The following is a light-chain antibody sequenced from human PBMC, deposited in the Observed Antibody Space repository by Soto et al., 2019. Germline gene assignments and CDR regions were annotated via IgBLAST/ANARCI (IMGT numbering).Light chain of an antibody. CDR3: QRYDSFRT. V-gene: IGKV3-20*01. Sequence: EIVLTQSPGTLSLSPGERATLSCRASQSARSNFLAWYQQKPGQAPRLLIYGASNRATGIPDRFSGSGSGTDFTLTITRLEPEDFAMYYCQRYDSFRTFGQGTKVDI. CDR2: GAS. CDR1: QSARSNF. J-gene: IGKJ1*01.